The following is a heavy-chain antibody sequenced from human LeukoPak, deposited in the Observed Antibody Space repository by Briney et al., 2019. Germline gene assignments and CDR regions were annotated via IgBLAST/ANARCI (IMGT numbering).Heavy chain of an antibody. CDR2: IIPIFGTA. CDR1: GGTFSSYA. D-gene: IGHD3-3*01. CDR3: ARYDRGDIFDY. J-gene: IGHJ4*02. Sequence: ASVKVSCKASGGTFSSYAISWVRQAPGQGLEWMGGIIPIFGTANYAQKFQGRVTITADESTSTAYMELSSLRSEDTVVYYCARYDRGDIFDYWGQGTLVTVSS. V-gene: IGHV1-69*13.